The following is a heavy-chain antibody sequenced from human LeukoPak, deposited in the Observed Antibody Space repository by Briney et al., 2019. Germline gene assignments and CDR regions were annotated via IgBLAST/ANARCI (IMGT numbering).Heavy chain of an antibody. CDR3: ARGDDYGGAWYYFDW. D-gene: IGHD4-23*01. Sequence: QPGGSLRLSCAASGFTISRNYYMHWVRQAPGKGLEWLSVICSAGTTYCADSVKGRFTISRDNSKNTVYLQMNSLRAEDTAVYYCARGDDYGGAWYYFDWWGQGALVTASS. J-gene: IGHJ4*02. V-gene: IGHV3-53*01. CDR1: GFTISRNY. CDR2: ICSAGTT.